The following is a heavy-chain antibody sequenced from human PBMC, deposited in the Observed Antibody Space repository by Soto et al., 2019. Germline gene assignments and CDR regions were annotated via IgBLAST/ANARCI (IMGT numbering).Heavy chain of an antibody. CDR2: IYYSGST. CDR3: ARANYDFWSSIDY. CDR1: GGSISSGGYY. D-gene: IGHD3-3*01. Sequence: SETLSLTCTVSGGSISSGGYYWSWIRLHPGKGLEWIGYIYYSGSTYYNPSLKSRVTISVDTSKNQFSLKLSSVTAADTAVYYCARANYDFWSSIDYWGQGTLVTVSS. J-gene: IGHJ4*02. V-gene: IGHV4-31*03.